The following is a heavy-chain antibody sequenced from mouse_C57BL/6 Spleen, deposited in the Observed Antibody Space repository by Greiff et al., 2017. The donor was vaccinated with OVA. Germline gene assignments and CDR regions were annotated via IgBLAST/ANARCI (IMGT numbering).Heavy chain of an antibody. CDR2: IYPGSGST. Sequence: QVHVKQSGAELVKPGASVKMSCKASGYTFTSYWITWVKQRPGQGLEWIGDIYPGSGSTNYNEKFKSKATLTVDTSSSTAYMQLSSLTSEDSAVYYGASSMDSRDYAMDYWGQGTSVTVSA. CDR3: ASSMDSRDYAMDY. CDR1: GYTFTSYW. D-gene: IGHD2-3*01. V-gene: IGHV1-55*01. J-gene: IGHJ4*01.